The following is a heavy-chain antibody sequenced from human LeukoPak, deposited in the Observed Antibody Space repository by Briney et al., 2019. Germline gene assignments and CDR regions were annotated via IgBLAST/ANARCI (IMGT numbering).Heavy chain of an antibody. CDR2: IYTSGST. CDR3: ARDGEYYDSSGIDY. D-gene: IGHD3-22*01. V-gene: IGHV4-61*02. CDR1: GGSISSGSYY. J-gene: IGHJ4*02. Sequence: SQTLSLTCTVSGGSISSGSYYWSWIRQPAGKGLEWIGRIYTSGSTNYNPSLKSRVTISVDTSKNQFSLKLSSVTAADTAVYYCARDGEYYDSSGIDYWAREPWSPSPQ.